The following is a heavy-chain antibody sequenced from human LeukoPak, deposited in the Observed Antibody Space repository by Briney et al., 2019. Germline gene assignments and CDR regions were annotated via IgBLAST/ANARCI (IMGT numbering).Heavy chain of an antibody. D-gene: IGHD3-22*01. Sequence: GGSLRLSCAASGFTFSTYSMNWVRQAPGKGLEWVSAISSDSTYIYYADSLKGRFTISRDNAKNSLYLQMNSLRAEDTAVYYCARDRARVSDYWGQGTLVTVSS. V-gene: IGHV3-21*01. CDR2: ISSDSTYI. CDR1: GFTFSTYS. CDR3: ARDRARVSDY. J-gene: IGHJ4*02.